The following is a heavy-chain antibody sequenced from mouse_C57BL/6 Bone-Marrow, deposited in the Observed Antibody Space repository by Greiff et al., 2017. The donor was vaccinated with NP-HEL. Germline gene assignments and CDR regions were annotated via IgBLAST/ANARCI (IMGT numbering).Heavy chain of an antibody. J-gene: IGHJ3*01. V-gene: IGHV3-6*01. Sequence: EVKLQESGPGLVKPSQSLSLTCSVTGYSITSGYYWNWIRQFPGNKLEWMGYISYDGSNNYNPSLKNRISITRDTSKNQFFLKLNSVTTEDTAKYDGAREGYWDSWFAYWGQGTLVTVSA. CDR3: AREGYWDSWFAY. D-gene: IGHD4-1*01. CDR1: GYSITSGYY. CDR2: ISYDGSN.